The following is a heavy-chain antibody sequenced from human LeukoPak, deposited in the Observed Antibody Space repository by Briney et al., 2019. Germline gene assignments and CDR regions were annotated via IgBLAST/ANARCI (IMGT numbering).Heavy chain of an antibody. CDR3: ARVTWDRSGWSSPEPRFDP. J-gene: IGHJ5*02. D-gene: IGHD6-19*01. Sequence: ASVKVSCEASGYTFTSYGISWVRQAPGQGLEWMGWISAYNGNTNYAQKLQGRVTMTTDTSTSTAYMELRSLRSDDTAVYYCARVTWDRSGWSSPEPRFDPWGQGTLVTVSS. V-gene: IGHV1-18*01. CDR2: ISAYNGNT. CDR1: GYTFTSYG.